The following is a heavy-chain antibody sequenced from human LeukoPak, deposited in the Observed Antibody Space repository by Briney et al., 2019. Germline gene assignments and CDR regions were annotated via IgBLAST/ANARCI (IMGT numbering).Heavy chain of an antibody. CDR2: ISAYNGNT. CDR3: AKDTYYGSGSYPGY. D-gene: IGHD3-10*01. Sequence: ASVKVSCKASGYTFTSYGITGVRKAPGQGRECMGWISAYNGNTNYAQKLQGRVTMTTDTSTSTAYMELRSLRSDDTAVYYCAKDTYYGSGSYPGYWGQGTLVTVSS. J-gene: IGHJ4*02. CDR1: GYTFTSYG. V-gene: IGHV1-18*01.